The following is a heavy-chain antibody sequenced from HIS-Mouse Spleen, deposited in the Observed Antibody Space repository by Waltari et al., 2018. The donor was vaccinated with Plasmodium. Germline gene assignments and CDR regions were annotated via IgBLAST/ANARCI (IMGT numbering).Heavy chain of an antibody. CDR2: ISYDGSNK. CDR1: GFTSGNTG. D-gene: IGHD7-27*01. J-gene: IGHJ4*02. V-gene: IGHV3-30*03. Sequence: QVQLVDAGGGVVQPGGSLRLSCAASGFTSGNTGMHWVRQAPGKGLEWVAVISYDGSNKYYADSVKGRFTISRDNSKNTLYLQMNSLRAEDTAVYYCATSGLTGGTYYFDYWGQGTLVTVSS. CDR3: ATSGLTGGTYYFDY.